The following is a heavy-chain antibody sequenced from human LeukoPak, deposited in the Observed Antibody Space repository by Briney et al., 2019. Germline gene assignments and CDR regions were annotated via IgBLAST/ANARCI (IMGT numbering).Heavy chain of an antibody. V-gene: IGHV3-53*01. CDR1: GFTVSSNY. Sequence: GGSLRLSCAVSGFTVSSNYMYWVRQAPGKGLEWVSVLYSGGDTYYADSVKGRFTISRDNSKNTLYLQMNSLRAEDTAVYYCAKGVVRYYGSGTYFDYWGQGTLVTVSS. D-gene: IGHD3-10*01. CDR3: AKGVVRYYGSGTYFDY. J-gene: IGHJ4*02. CDR2: LYSGGDT.